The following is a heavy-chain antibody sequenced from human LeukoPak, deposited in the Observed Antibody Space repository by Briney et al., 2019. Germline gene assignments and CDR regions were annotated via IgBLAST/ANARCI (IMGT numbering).Heavy chain of an antibody. CDR3: AREGGPYRPLDY. Sequence: SETLSLTCGVAGGSISNTNWWTWVRQPPGKGLEWIGEVNLQGSTNYTPSLKSRVAISVDKSENHISLKLTSVTAADTAVYYCAREGGPYRPLDYSGQGTLVTVAS. CDR2: VNLQGST. J-gene: IGHJ4*02. V-gene: IGHV4-4*02. CDR1: GGSISNTNW.